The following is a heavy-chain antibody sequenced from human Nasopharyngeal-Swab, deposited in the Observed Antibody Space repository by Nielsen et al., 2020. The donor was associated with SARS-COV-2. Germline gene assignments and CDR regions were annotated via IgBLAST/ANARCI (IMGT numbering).Heavy chain of an antibody. D-gene: IGHD3-22*01. V-gene: IGHV3-13*05. CDR1: GFTFSSYD. Sequence: GESLKISCATSGFTFSSYDMHWVRQATGKGLEWVSAIGTAGDPYYPGSVKCRFTISRENAKNSLYLQMNSLRAGDTAVYYCARVLYDSSGYSPTTWFDPWGQGTLVTVSS. J-gene: IGHJ5*02. CDR3: ARVLYDSSGYSPTTWFDP. CDR2: IGTAGDP.